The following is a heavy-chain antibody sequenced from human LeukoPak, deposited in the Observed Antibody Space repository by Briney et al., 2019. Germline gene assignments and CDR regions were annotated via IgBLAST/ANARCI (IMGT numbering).Heavy chain of an antibody. D-gene: IGHD2-2*01. J-gene: IGHJ4*02. V-gene: IGHV3-21*01. CDR1: VFTFSRYS. CDR2: IDSSSRYI. CDR3: ARASLYCGSTSCYYDN. Sequence: GGSLRLSCAASVFTFSRYSMNWVRQTPGKGLEWVSSIDSSSRYIYYADSVKGRFTISRDNAKNSLHLQMNSLRAEDTAVYYCARASLYCGSTSCYYDNWGQGTLVTVSS.